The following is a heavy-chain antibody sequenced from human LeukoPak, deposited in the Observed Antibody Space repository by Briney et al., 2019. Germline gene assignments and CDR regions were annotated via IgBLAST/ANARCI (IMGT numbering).Heavy chain of an antibody. Sequence: ASVKVSCKASGYTFTGYYMHWVRQAPGQGLEWMGWINPNSGGTNYAQQFHGRVTLTRDTSISTAYMELSSLRSDDTAVYYCARGQARDGYKDYWGQGTLVTVSS. CDR2: INPNSGGT. V-gene: IGHV1-2*02. J-gene: IGHJ4*02. D-gene: IGHD5-24*01. CDR3: ARGQARDGYKDY. CDR1: GYTFTGYY.